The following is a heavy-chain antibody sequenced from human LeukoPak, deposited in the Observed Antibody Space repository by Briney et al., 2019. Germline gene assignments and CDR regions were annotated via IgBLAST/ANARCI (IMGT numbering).Heavy chain of an antibody. CDR1: GGSISSYY. D-gene: IGHD6-13*01. CDR3: ARVSSSWYQDWYFDL. CDR2: IYTSESP. J-gene: IGHJ2*01. Sequence: SETLSLTCTVSGGSISSYYWSWIRQPAGKGLEWIGRIYTSESPTYNPSLKSRVTMSLDTSKNQFSLKLSSVTAADTAVYYCARVSSSWYQDWYFDLWGRGTLVSVSS. V-gene: IGHV4-4*07.